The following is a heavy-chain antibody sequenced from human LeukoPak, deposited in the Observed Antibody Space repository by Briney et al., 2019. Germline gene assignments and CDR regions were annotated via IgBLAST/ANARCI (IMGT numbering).Heavy chain of an antibody. D-gene: IGHD3-3*01. CDR2: IYTSGST. Sequence: SETLSLTCTVSGGSISSYYWSWIRQPAGKGLEWIGRIYTSGSTNYNPSLKSRVTISVDTSKNQFSLKLSSVTAADTAVYYCARTPYYDFWSGPYYYYYYMDVWGKGTTVTVSS. J-gene: IGHJ6*03. V-gene: IGHV4-4*07. CDR3: ARTPYYDFWSGPYYYYYYMDV. CDR1: GGSISSYY.